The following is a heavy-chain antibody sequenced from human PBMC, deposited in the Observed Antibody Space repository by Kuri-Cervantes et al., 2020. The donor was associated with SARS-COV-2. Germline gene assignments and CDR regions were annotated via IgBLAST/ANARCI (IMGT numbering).Heavy chain of an antibody. CDR3: AGDLSHSSSWYMGYYYYGMDV. J-gene: IGHJ6*04. Sequence: GGSLRLSCAASGFTFSSYGMHWVRQAPGKGLEWVAVIWYDGSNKYYADSVKGRFTISRDNSKNTLYLQMNSLRAEDTAVYYCAGDLSHSSSWYMGYYYYGMDVWGKGTTVTVSS. CDR1: GFTFSSYG. D-gene: IGHD6-13*01. V-gene: IGHV3-33*01. CDR2: IWYDGSNK.